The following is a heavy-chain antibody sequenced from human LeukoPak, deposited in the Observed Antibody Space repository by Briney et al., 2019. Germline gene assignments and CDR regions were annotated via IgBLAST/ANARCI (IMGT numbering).Heavy chain of an antibody. D-gene: IGHD1-1*01. J-gene: IGHJ4*02. V-gene: IGHV3-7*03. CDR2: IDQDGREK. Sequence: HPGGSRRLSCAASGFPFSIYWMSWVRQAPGKGLEWVANIDQDGREKYFVDSVRGRFSIFRDNDKNTLYLQMNSLRVEDTALYYCAKVHGVPYWGQGTLVTVSS. CDR1: GFPFSIYW. CDR3: AKVHGVPY.